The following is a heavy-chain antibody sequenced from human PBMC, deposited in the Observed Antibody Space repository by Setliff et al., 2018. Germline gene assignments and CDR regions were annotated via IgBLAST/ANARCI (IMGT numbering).Heavy chain of an antibody. Sequence: PSETLSLTCSVSGGSISRYFWSWIRQTPGKGLEWIGYVYYSGSLNYNPSLKSRVSISLDTSKNQFSLRLSSVTAADTAVYYCARENSYVVRRNEKTVYYGMDVWGQGTTVTVSS. V-gene: IGHV4-59*01. D-gene: IGHD3-10*01. CDR1: GGSISRYF. J-gene: IGHJ6*02. CDR3: ARENSYVVRRNEKTVYYGMDV. CDR2: VYYSGSL.